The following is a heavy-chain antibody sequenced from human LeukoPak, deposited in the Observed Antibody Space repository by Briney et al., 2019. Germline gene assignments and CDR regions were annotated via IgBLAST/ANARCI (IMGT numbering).Heavy chain of an antibody. CDR2: ISGGGGST. J-gene: IGHJ5*02. CDR1: GFTFTSYA. Sequence: RGSLRLSCAASGFTFTSYAMSWVRQAPGQGLEWVSAISGGGGSTYYADSVKGRFTISRDNSKNTLYLQMNSLRAEDTAVYYCAKESANWGYNWFDPWGQGTLVTVSS. CDR3: AKESANWGYNWFDP. D-gene: IGHD7-27*01. V-gene: IGHV3-23*01.